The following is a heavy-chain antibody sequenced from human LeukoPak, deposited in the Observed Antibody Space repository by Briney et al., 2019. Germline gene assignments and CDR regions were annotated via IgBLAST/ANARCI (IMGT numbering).Heavy chain of an antibody. CDR2: VGRNGGAT. CDR3: VKDQWVDY. V-gene: IGHV3-64D*09. CDR1: GFTYTSHA. D-gene: IGHD1-26*01. Sequence: GGSLRLSCAASGFTYTSHAMHWVRQAPRKGLEYVSSVGRNGGATYYADSVKGRFTISRDNFKNTVCLQMSSLRDDDTAVYYCVKDQWVDYWGQGTLVTVSS. J-gene: IGHJ4*02.